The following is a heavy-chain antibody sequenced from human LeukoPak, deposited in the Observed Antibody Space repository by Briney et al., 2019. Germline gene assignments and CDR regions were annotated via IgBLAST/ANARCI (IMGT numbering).Heavy chain of an antibody. D-gene: IGHD5-18*01. V-gene: IGHV1-8*01. CDR2: MNPNSGNT. CDR3: ARGIQLWFDY. CDR1: GYTFTSYD. Sequence: ASVKVSCKASGYTFTSYDINWVRQATGQGLEWMGWMNPNSGNTGYAQKFQGRVTITADESTSTAYMELSSLRSEDTAVYYCARGIQLWFDYWGQGTLVTVSS. J-gene: IGHJ4*02.